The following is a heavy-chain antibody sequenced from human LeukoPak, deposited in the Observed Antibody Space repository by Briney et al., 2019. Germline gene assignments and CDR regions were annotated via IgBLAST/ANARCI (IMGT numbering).Heavy chain of an antibody. Sequence: PGGSLRLSCVASGFTFSSYWMHWVRQAPGKGLVWVSRIDGDGSSASYADSVKGRFTISRDNAKNTLYLQMNSLRAEDTAVYYCARPNGSGVYNWFDPWGQGTLVTVSS. CDR2: IDGDGSSA. J-gene: IGHJ5*02. D-gene: IGHD3-10*01. CDR1: GFTFSSYW. V-gene: IGHV3-74*01. CDR3: ARPNGSGVYNWFDP.